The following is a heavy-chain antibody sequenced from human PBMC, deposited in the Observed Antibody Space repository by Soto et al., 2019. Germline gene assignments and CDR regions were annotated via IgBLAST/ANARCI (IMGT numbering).Heavy chain of an antibody. CDR3: ARPSGSGLSRRHNWFDP. D-gene: IGHD3-10*01. CDR2: IYYSGST. Sequence: SETLSLTCTVSGGSISSSSYYWGWIRQPPGKGLEWIGSIYYSGSTYYNPSLKSRVTISVDTSKNQFSLKLSSVTAADTAVYYCARPSGSGLSRRHNWFDPWGQGTLVTVSS. J-gene: IGHJ5*02. CDR1: GGSISSSSYY. V-gene: IGHV4-39*01.